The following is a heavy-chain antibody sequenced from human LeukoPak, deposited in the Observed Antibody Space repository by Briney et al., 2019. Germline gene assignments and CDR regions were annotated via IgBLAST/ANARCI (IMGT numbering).Heavy chain of an antibody. J-gene: IGHJ4*02. V-gene: IGHV4-34*01. CDR1: GGSFSGYY. D-gene: IGHD3-22*01. CDR3: ARGVQSHYYDSSGYGRYFDS. CDR2: INHSGTT. Sequence: PSETLSLTCAVYGGSFSGYYWSWIRQPPGKGLEWIGEINHSGTTNQKPSLKSRLAISADTFKNQFSLRFTSVNAADTAIYYCARGVQSHYYDSSGYGRYFDSWGQGTPVTVSS.